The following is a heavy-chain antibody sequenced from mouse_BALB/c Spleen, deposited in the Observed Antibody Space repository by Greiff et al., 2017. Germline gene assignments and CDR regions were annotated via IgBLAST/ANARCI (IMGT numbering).Heavy chain of an antibody. CDR2: INPSTGYT. CDR1: GYTFTSYW. Sequence: QVQLQQSGAELAKPGASVKMSCKASGYTFTSYWMHWVKQRPGQGLEWIGYINPSTGYTEYNQKFKDKATLTADKSSSTVYLQLNSLTSDDSAVYFCAIDYGSYYAMDYWGQGTSVTVSS. D-gene: IGHD2-1*01. V-gene: IGHV1-7*01. CDR3: AIDYGSYYAMDY. J-gene: IGHJ4*01.